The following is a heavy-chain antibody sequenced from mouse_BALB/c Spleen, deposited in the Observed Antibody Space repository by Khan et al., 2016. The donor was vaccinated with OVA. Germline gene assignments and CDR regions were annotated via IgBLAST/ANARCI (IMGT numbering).Heavy chain of an antibody. J-gene: IGHJ3*01. CDR3: TRLAYYYNSEGFAY. CDR1: GFTFSTYG. Sequence: EVKLMESGGDLVKPGGSLKLSCAASGFTFSTYGMSWVRQTPDKRLEWVAAISSGGSYTYYPDSVKGRFTISRDNAKNTLYLQMSSLKSEGTAMYYCTRLAYYYNSEGFAYWGQGTLVTVSA. CDR2: ISSGGSYT. D-gene: IGHD1-1*01. V-gene: IGHV5-6*01.